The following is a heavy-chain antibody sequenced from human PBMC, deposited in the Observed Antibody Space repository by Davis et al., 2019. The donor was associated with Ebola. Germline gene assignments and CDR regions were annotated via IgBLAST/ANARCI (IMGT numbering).Heavy chain of an antibody. CDR1: GYTFTSYY. CDR2: INPSGGST. D-gene: IGHD6-19*01. CDR3: ARGHSSATGGDDY. J-gene: IGHJ4*02. V-gene: IGHV1-46*01. Sequence: AASVKVSCKASGYTFTSYYMHWVRQAPGQGLEWMGIINPSGGSTSYAQKFRGRVTMTRDTSASTAYMELSSLRSEDTAVYYCARGHSSATGGDDYWGQGTLVTVSS.